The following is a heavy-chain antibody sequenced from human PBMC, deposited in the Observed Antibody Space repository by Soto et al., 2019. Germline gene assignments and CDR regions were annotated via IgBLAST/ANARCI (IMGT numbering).Heavy chain of an antibody. CDR2: IIPIFNST. V-gene: IGHV1-69*06. J-gene: IGHJ4*02. Sequence: QVQLVQSGAEVKTPGSSLKVSCKVSGSRFSNYVISWVRQAPGHGLEWLGRIIPIFNSTKYAQSFQGRVTITADISTSTASLELSGLRSDDTAVYYCAREGRGKKAGYNGLVSLGYWGQGTLVTVSS. D-gene: IGHD2-2*02. CDR3: AREGRGKKAGYNGLVSLGY. CDR1: GSRFSNYV.